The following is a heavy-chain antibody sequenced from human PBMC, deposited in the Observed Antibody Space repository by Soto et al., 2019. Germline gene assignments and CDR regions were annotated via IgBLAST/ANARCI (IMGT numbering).Heavy chain of an antibody. J-gene: IGHJ4*02. V-gene: IGHV1-18*01. CDR2: ISGYNGNS. CDR3: AREDIQDIVVVVVAPEGLGY. Sequence: QVQLLQSGDEGKKPGASVKVSCKASGYTFTSYGISWVRQAPGQGLEWMGRISGYNGNSNYAQNLKGRVTMTTDTSTSTAYMELRCLRADDTAVYYCAREDIQDIVVVVVAPEGLGYWGQGTLVTVSS. CDR1: GYTFTSYG. D-gene: IGHD2-15*01.